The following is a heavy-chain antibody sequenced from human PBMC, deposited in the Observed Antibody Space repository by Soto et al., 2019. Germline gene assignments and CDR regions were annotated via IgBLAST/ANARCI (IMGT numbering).Heavy chain of an antibody. J-gene: IGHJ4*02. CDR2: IYYSGTT. CDR1: GGSIRSGGYR. Sequence: QVQLQESGPGLVKSSQTLYLTCTVSGGSIRSGGYRWSWIRQHPGKGLEWIGFIYYSGTTKYNPSLKSRLIISMDKSNNQFSLELSSVTAADTAVYYCARGDYYDSSGYEFWGQGILVNVSS. V-gene: IGHV4-31*03. D-gene: IGHD3-22*01. CDR3: ARGDYYDSSGYEF.